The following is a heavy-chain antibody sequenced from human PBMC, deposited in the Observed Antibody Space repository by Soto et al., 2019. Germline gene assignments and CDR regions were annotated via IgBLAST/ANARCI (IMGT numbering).Heavy chain of an antibody. D-gene: IGHD3-10*01. J-gene: IGHJ6*02. CDR2: VNPDGST. CDR3: ARDRVGWGSLCCGMDV. Sequence: NPSETLSLTCIVSGGSISSGGYYWSWIRQHPGTGLEWMGEVNPDGSTNYRPSLKSRVTISLDSSRDPFSLNLNSVTAADTAVYYCARDRVGWGSLCCGMDVWGQGTTLTVSS. V-gene: IGHV4-31*03. CDR1: GGSISSGGYY.